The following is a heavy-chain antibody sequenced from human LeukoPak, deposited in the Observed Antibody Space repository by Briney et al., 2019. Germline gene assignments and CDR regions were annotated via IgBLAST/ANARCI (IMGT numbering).Heavy chain of an antibody. CDR1: GYTFNNYG. D-gene: IGHD1-26*01. CDR2: ISVYNGHT. CDR3: ARFGATPYFPY. V-gene: IGHV1-18*01. Sequence: WASVKVSCKSSGYTFNNYGFIWVRQAPGQGLEWMGGISVYNGHTTYAEKFQGRVTMTTDTSTSTAYMEPTSLKSDDTAFYYCARFGATPYFPYWGQGTLVTVSS. J-gene: IGHJ4*02.